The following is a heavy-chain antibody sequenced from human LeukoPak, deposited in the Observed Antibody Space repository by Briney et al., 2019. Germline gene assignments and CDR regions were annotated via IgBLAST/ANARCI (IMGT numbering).Heavy chain of an antibody. CDR3: TSGYCSGGRCYTDYYYGMDV. Sequence: PGRSLKLSCAASGFTFSGSAMHWVRQASGKGLEWVCRIRSKANSYATAHAASVKARFTISRDDSKNTAYLQMKSLKTEDTAVYYCTSGYCSGGRCYTDYYYGMDVWGQGTTVTVSS. D-gene: IGHD2-15*01. CDR1: GFTFSGSA. CDR2: IRSKANSYAT. V-gene: IGHV3-73*01. J-gene: IGHJ6*02.